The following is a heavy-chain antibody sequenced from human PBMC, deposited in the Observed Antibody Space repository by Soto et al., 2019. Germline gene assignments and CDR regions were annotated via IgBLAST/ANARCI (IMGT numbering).Heavy chain of an antibody. V-gene: IGHV3-7*01. CDR2: IKQDGSEK. J-gene: IGHJ3*02. CDR3: ARGLGVRLFGRRQGAFVI. CDR1: GYTFSSYW. Sequence: GGALRLSSAAQGYTFSSYWTSWVCQASGKGLEGVANIKQDGSEKYYVDSVKGRFTISGDNAKNSLYLQMNSLRAEDTAVYYCARGLGVRLFGRRQGAFVIWDQATMVTVSS. D-gene: IGHD3-16*01.